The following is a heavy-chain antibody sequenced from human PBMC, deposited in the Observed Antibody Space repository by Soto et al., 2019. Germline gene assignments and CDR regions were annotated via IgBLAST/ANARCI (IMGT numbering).Heavy chain of an antibody. Sequence: SETLSLTCTVSGGSISSGGYYWSWIRQHPGKGLEWIGYIYYSGSTYYNPSLKSRVTISVDTSKNQFSLKLSSVTAADTAVYYCARETNYRKQYYFDYGGQGTLVTVSS. CDR1: GGSISSGGYY. D-gene: IGHD1-7*01. CDR2: IYYSGST. V-gene: IGHV4-31*03. J-gene: IGHJ4*02. CDR3: ARETNYRKQYYFDY.